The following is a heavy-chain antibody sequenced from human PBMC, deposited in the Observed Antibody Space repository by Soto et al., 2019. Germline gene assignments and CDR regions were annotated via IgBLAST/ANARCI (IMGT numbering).Heavy chain of an antibody. CDR3: ARGDSPYYYDSSGYYNDY. CDR2: SIPIFGTP. D-gene: IGHD3-22*01. Sequence: SVKVSCKASGGTFSGYAITRVRQAPGQGLEWMGGSIPIFGTPNYAQQFQGRVTITADESTSTTYMELSSLRSEDTAVYYCARGDSPYYYDSSGYYNDYWGQGTPVTVSS. V-gene: IGHV1-69*13. CDR1: GGTFSGYA. J-gene: IGHJ4*02.